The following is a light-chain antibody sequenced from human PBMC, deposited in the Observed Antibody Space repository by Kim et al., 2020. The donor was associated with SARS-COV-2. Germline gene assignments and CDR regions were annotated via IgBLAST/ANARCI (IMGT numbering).Light chain of an antibody. V-gene: IGLV1-40*01. J-gene: IGLJ1*01. CDR2: GNS. CDR1: STNSEEGYE. Sequence: GHRGTISCIGGSTNSEEGYEAHCNQQLPGTAPKLRIYGNSNRPSGFPDRFSGYKSGTSASLAITGLQAEDEADYYCQSYDSSLGYVFGTGTKVTVL. CDR3: QSYDSSLGYV.